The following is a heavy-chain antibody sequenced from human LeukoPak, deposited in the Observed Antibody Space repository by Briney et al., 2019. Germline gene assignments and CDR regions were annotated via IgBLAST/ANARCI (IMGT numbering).Heavy chain of an antibody. CDR3: ARGPYFDP. Sequence: SETLSLTCAVYGGSFSGYYWSWIRQPPGKGLEWIGEINHSGSTNYNPSLKSRVTISVDTSKNQFSLKLSSVTAADTAVYYCARGPYFDPWGQGTLVTVSS. J-gene: IGHJ5*02. V-gene: IGHV4-34*01. CDR1: GGSFSGYY. CDR2: INHSGST.